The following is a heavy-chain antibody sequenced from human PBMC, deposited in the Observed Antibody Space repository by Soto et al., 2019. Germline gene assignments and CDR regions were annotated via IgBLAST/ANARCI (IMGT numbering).Heavy chain of an antibody. Sequence: GGSLRLSCTTSGFTFGDYVMGWFRQAPGKGLEWVSFITAKAYGGTTHYAASGKARFTLSRDDSKAVAYLQINSLKTEDTAVYYCARRNGPGEPDAFDIWGQGTMVTVSS. V-gene: IGHV3-49*03. CDR3: ARRNGPGEPDAFDI. D-gene: IGHD3-10*01. J-gene: IGHJ3*02. CDR2: ITAKAYGGTT. CDR1: GFTFGDYV.